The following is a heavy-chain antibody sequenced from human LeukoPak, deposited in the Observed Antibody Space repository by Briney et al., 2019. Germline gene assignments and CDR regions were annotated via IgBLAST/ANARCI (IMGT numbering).Heavy chain of an antibody. CDR1: GFTFSSYD. CDR2: IRYDGSNK. J-gene: IGHJ4*02. CDR3: VKVGTSAAAPAIDY. V-gene: IGHV3-30*02. D-gene: IGHD6-13*01. Sequence: GGSLRLSCAASGFTFSSYDMHWVRQAPGKGLEWVAFIRYDGSNKYHADSVKGRFTISRDNSKNTLYVQMNSLRTEDTAMYYCVKVGTSAAAPAIDYWGQGTLVTVSS.